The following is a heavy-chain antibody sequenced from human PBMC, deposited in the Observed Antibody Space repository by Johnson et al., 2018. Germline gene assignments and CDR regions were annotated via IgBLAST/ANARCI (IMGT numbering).Heavy chain of an antibody. CDR2: LWCDGSNK. Sequence: QVQLVESGGGVVQPGRSLRLSCAASGFTFSNYGLHWVRQAPGKGLEWVAVLWCDGSNKYYADSVKGRFTISRDNSTNTLYLQMNSLRAEDTAVYYCAKDKRIYGGSEYFQHWGQGTLVTVSS. J-gene: IGHJ1*01. V-gene: IGHV3-33*06. D-gene: IGHD3-3*01. CDR1: GFTFSNYG. CDR3: AKDKRIYGGSEYFQH.